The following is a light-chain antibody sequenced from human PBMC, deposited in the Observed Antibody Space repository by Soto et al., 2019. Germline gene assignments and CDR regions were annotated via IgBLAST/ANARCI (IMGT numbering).Light chain of an antibody. CDR2: GVS. Sequence: EIVLTQSPGTLSLSPGERATLSCRASQSVSSNYLAWYQQKPGQAPRLLMYGVSSRATGIPDRFSGSGSGTDFTLPISRLEPEDFAVYYCLQYGSSPWTFGQGTKVEIK. CDR3: LQYGSSPWT. CDR1: QSVSSNY. J-gene: IGKJ1*01. V-gene: IGKV3-20*01.